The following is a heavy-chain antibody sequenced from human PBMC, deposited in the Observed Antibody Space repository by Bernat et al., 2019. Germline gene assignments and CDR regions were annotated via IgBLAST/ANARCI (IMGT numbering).Heavy chain of an antibody. CDR3: ARERDYYGSGSYYYYYYMDV. CDR2: INAGNGNT. CDR1: GYTFTSYA. J-gene: IGHJ6*03. V-gene: IGHV1-3*01. D-gene: IGHD3-10*01. Sequence: QVQLVQSGAEVKKPGASVKVSCKASGYTFTSYAMHWVRQAPGQRLEWMGWINAGNGNTKYSQKFQGRVTITRDTSASTAYMELSSLRSEDTAVYYCARERDYYGSGSYYYYYYMDVWGKGTTVTVSS.